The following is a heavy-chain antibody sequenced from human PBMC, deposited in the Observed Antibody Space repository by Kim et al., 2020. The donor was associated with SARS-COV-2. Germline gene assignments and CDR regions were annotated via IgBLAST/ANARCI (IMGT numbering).Heavy chain of an antibody. J-gene: IGHJ4*02. Sequence: DYSVSVKSRITINPDTSKNPFSLQLNSVTPEDTAVYYCARVGAAAVFDYWGQGTLVTVSS. V-gene: IGHV6-1*01. D-gene: IGHD6-13*01. CDR3: ARVGAAAVFDY.